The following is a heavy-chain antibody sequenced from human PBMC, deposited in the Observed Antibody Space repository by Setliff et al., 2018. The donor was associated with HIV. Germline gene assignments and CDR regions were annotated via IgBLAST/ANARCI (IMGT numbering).Heavy chain of an antibody. V-gene: IGHV3-23*01. CDR1: GFSFSSYG. D-gene: IGHD4-17*01. Sequence: GSLRLSCAASGFSFSSYGMSWVRQAPGKGLEWVSTISGSGGSTYYADSVKGRFTISRDNTKNTLYLQMSSLRAEDTAVYYCAKGVQSLRPYYFDYWGHGTLVTVSS. CDR3: AKGVQSLRPYYFDY. J-gene: IGHJ4*01. CDR2: ISGSGGST.